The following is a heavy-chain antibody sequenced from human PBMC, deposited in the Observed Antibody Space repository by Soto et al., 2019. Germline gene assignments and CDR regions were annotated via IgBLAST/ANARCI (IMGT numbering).Heavy chain of an antibody. D-gene: IGHD3-22*01. V-gene: IGHV3-74*01. J-gene: IGHJ6*02. Sequence: VQLVESGGGLVQPGGSLRLSCAGTGFTFSTYWMHWVRQVPGKGLEWVSRVKTDGTNTGYADSVKGRFTISRDNAKNTLYLEMNKLRADATAVYYCARGGVIVVGLDVWGQGTTVTVSS. CDR2: VKTDGTNT. CDR1: GFTFSTYW. CDR3: ARGGVIVVGLDV.